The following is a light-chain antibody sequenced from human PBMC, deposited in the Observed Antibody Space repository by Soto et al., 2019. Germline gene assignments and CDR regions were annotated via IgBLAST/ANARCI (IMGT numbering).Light chain of an antibody. CDR1: QSISSY. Sequence: DIQMTQSPSSLSASVGDGVTITCRASQSISSYVSWYQQKPGKAPKLLIYAASRLESGVPSRFRGSRSGTDFTLTISSPQPEDFATYYCQQSYSRMTFGQGTKVDIK. V-gene: IGKV1-39*01. J-gene: IGKJ1*01. CDR3: QQSYSRMT. CDR2: AAS.